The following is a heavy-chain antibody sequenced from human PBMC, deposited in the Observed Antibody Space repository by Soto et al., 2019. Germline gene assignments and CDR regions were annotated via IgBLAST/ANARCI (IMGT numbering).Heavy chain of an antibody. CDR3: GRIAPSTSFIDF. Sequence: LGESLKISCKVSGYSFSTYWIGWVRQKPGKDLEWMGIIYPLDSYTRYSPSFQGQFTMSVDKSTTTAYLQWSSLKASDSAMYYCGRIAPSTSFIDFWGQGTLVTVSS. CDR1: GYSFSTYW. V-gene: IGHV5-51*01. J-gene: IGHJ4*02. CDR2: IYPLDSYT. D-gene: IGHD2-2*01.